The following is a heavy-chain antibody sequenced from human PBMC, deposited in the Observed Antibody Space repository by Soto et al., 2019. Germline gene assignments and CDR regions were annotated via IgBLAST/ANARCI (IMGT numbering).Heavy chain of an antibody. D-gene: IGHD6-13*01. Sequence: LSLPFPFSFFSLLLSSFILILHPPFNLLYFILYIYYSGSTNYNPSLKSRVTISVDTSKNQFSLKLSSVTAADTAVYYCARDSRSSWYGMDVWGQGTTVTVSS. CDR2: IYYSGST. CDR3: ARDSRSSWYGMDV. CDR1: FFSLLLSS. J-gene: IGHJ6*02. V-gene: IGHV4-59*01.